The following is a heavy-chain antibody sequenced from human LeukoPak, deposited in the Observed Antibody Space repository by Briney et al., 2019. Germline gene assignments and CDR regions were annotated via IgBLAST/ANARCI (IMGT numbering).Heavy chain of an antibody. D-gene: IGHD3-16*01. CDR3: ARDGYYDYVWGSYPTTFDY. CDR2: ISSSSSYI. Sequence: PGGSLRLSCAASGFTFSSYSMSWVRQAPGKGLEWVSSISSSSSYIYYADSVKGRFTISRDNAKNSLYLQMNSLRAEDTAVYYCARDGYYDYVWGSYPTTFDYWGQGTLVTVSS. J-gene: IGHJ4*02. CDR1: GFTFSSYS. V-gene: IGHV3-21*01.